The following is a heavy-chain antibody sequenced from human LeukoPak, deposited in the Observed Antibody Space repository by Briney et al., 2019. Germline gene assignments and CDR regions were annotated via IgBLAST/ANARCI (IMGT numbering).Heavy chain of an antibody. CDR1: GGSISSGGYS. V-gene: IGHV4-30-2*01. CDR3: ARVDQLALDQ. J-gene: IGHJ4*02. Sequence: SETLSLTCTVSGGSISSGGYSWSWIRQPPGKGPEWIGYIYQSGNTYYNPSLKSRVTISVDRSKNQFSLKVSSVTAADTAVYYCARVDQLALDQWGQGTLVTVSS. D-gene: IGHD2-2*01. CDR2: IYQSGNT.